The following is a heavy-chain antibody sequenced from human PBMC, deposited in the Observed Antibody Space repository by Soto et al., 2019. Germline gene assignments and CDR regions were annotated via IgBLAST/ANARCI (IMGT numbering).Heavy chain of an antibody. CDR3: ARPSYSSSYWFDP. V-gene: IGHV1-3*01. CDR1: GYTFTSYA. J-gene: IGHJ5*02. CDR2: INAGNGNT. Sequence: GASMKVSLKASGYTFTSYAIHLVHPAPGQRLEWMGWINAGNGNTKYSQKFQGRVTITRDTSASTAYMELSSLRSEDTAVYYCARPSYSSSYWFDPWGQGTLVTVSS. D-gene: IGHD6-6*01.